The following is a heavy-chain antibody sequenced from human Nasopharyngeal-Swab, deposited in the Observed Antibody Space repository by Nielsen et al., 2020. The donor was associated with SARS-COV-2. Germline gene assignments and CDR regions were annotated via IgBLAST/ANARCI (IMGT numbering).Heavy chain of an antibody. Sequence: SETLSLTCAVSGGSISSYYWSWIRQPPGKGLEWLGYISYSGSTNYNPSLKSRVSMSVDTSKNQFSLKLSSVTAADTAVYYCARPHDYYDSSGYYDYWGQGTLVTVSS. CDR1: GGSISSYY. J-gene: IGHJ4*02. CDR3: ARPHDYYDSSGYYDY. CDR2: ISYSGST. D-gene: IGHD3-22*01. V-gene: IGHV4-59*12.